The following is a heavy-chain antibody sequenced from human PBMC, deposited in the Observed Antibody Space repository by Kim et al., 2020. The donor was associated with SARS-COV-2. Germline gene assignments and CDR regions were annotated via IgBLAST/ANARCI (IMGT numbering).Heavy chain of an antibody. D-gene: IGHD3-16*01. J-gene: IGHJ4*02. CDR1: GGSIDSSTHY. V-gene: IGHV4-39*01. CDR2: GYYRGST. CDR3: ARRGFGGAPFDY. Sequence: SETLSLTCTVSGGSIDSSTHYWGWIRHPPGKGLEWIGSGYYRGSTFHNPSLKSRVTISVDTSKNQFSLRLTSAAAADTAVYYCARRGFGGAPFDYWGRG.